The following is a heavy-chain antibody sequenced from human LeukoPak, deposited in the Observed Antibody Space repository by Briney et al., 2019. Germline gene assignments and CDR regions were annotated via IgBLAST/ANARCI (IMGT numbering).Heavy chain of an antibody. V-gene: IGHV3-7*01. Sequence: GGSLRLSCAASGFTFSSYWMSWVRQAPGKGLEWVANIKQDGSEKYYVDSVKGRFTISRDNAKNSLYLQMNSLRAEDTAVYYCARPGYCSSTSCYKVDYWGQGTLVTASS. CDR2: IKQDGSEK. D-gene: IGHD2-2*02. CDR3: ARPGYCSSTSCYKVDY. CDR1: GFTFSSYW. J-gene: IGHJ4*02.